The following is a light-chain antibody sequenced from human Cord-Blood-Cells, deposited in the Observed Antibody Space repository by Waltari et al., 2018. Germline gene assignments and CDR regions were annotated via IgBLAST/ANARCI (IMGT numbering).Light chain of an antibody. V-gene: IGLV3-9*01. Sequence: SYELTQPLSVSVALGQTARITCGGNKIGRKNVHWYQQKPGQAPVLVIYRDSNRPSGIPERFSGSNSGNTATLTISRAQAGDEADYYCQVWDSSNVVFGGGTKLTVL. J-gene: IGLJ2*01. CDR3: QVWDSSNVV. CDR1: KIGRKN. CDR2: RDS.